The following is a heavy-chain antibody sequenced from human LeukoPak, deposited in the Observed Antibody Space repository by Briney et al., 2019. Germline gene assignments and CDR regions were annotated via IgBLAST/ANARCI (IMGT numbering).Heavy chain of an antibody. V-gene: IGHV3-48*01. CDR1: GFTFSSYT. Sequence: PGGSLRLSCAASGFTFSSYTMNWVRQPPGKGLEWVSNIGTSSTTIYYADSVKGRFTISRDNAKNSLYLQMNSLRADDTAVYYCAKDQEQQLVRGVFDYWGQGTLVTVSS. J-gene: IGHJ4*02. CDR3: AKDQEQQLVRGVFDY. D-gene: IGHD6-13*01. CDR2: IGTSSTTI.